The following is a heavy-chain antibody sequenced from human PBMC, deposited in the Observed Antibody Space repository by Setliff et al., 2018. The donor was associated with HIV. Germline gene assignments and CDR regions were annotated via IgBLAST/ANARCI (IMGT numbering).Heavy chain of an antibody. D-gene: IGHD2-2*01. J-gene: IGHJ5*02. Sequence: PSETLSLTCTVSGGSISSYYWSWIRQPPGKGLEWIGYIYNSVTTNYNPSLKSRVTISLDTSKNQFSLKLTSVTAADTAVYYCARGGTSSNWFGPWGQGTLVTVSS. CDR1: GGSISSYY. V-gene: IGHV4-59*01. CDR3: ARGGTSSNWFGP. CDR2: IYNSVTT.